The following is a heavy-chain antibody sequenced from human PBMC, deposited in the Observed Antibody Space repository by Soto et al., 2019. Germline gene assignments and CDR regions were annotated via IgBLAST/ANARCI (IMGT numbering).Heavy chain of an antibody. D-gene: IGHD2-2*01. V-gene: IGHV4-4*02. CDR2: IYDSGST. CDR3: ARYRVVVPAARYYYYYGMDV. CDR1: GGSISSSNW. Sequence: SETLSLTCAVSGGSISSSNWWSWVRQPPGKELEWIGEIYDSGSTNYNPSLKSRVTISVDKSKNQFSLKLSSVTAADTAVYYCARYRVVVPAARYYYYYGMDVWGQGTTVTVSS. J-gene: IGHJ6*02.